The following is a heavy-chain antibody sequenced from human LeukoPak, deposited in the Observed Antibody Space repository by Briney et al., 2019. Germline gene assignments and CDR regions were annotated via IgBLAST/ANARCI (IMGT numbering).Heavy chain of an antibody. V-gene: IGHV1-2*02. CDR3: AASEALVLIDY. Sequence: ASVKVSCKASGYPFTDYYMHWVRQAPGQGLEWMGWINPNRGGTDYAQKFQGRVTMTRDTSISTAYMELSRLRSDDTAVYYCAASEALVLIDYWGQGTLVTVSS. D-gene: IGHD2-8*02. CDR1: GYPFTDYY. J-gene: IGHJ4*02. CDR2: INPNRGGT.